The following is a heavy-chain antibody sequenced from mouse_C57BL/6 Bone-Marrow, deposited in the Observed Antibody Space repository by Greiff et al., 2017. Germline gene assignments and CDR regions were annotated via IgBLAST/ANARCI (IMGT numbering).Heavy chain of an antibody. CDR1: GYTFTSYG. Sequence: VKVVESGAELARPGASVKLSCKASGYTFTSYGISWVKQRTGQGLEWIGEIYPRSGNTYYNEKFKGKATLTADKSSSTAYMELRSLTSEDSAVYFCFYGSSYYYAMDYWGQGTSVTVSS. D-gene: IGHD1-1*01. CDR2: IYPRSGNT. V-gene: IGHV1-81*01. CDR3: FYGSSYYYAMDY. J-gene: IGHJ4*01.